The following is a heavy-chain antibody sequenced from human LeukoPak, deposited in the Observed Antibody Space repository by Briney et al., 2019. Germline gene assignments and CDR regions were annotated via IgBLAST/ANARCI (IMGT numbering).Heavy chain of an antibody. Sequence: SVKVSCKLSGGTFTRDAISWVRQAPGEGLEWMGRILPLLSTKNYARKFQGRVTLTADKSTGTAYMELSSLRSEDTAMYYCARFLGLFGEHYYGMDVWGQGTTVTVSS. CDR2: ILPLLSTK. D-gene: IGHD3-10*02. J-gene: IGHJ6*02. CDR3: ARFLGLFGEHYYGMDV. V-gene: IGHV1-69*04. CDR1: GGTFTRDA.